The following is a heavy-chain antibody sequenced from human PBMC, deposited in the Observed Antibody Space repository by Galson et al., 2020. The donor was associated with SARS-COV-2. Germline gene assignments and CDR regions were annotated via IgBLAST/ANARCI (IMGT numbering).Heavy chain of an antibody. CDR1: GGSIRSRSHY. J-gene: IGHJ2*01. V-gene: IGHV4-39*07. CDR3: ARIYSSASWPFDV. D-gene: IGHD5-18*01. Sequence: SETLSLTCSVSGGSIRSRSHYWGWIRQPPGKGLEWIGSTYYSGSTYYNPSLKSRVTISIDTSKIQFSLNLTSVPAADTAVYYCARIYSSASWPFDVWGRGTLVTVSS. CDR2: TYYSGST.